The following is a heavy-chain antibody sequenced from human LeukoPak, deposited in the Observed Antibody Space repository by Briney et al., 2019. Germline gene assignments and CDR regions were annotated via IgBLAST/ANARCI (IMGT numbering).Heavy chain of an antibody. Sequence: GGSLRLSCAASEFTFSTYAMSWVRQAPGKGLEGVSGISASGYSTYYADSVTGRFTISRDNSKNTLYLQMNSLRAEDTAVYYCAKGVSTTRTYNWFDPWGQGTLVTVSS. CDR1: EFTFSTYA. D-gene: IGHD2-2*01. CDR3: AKGVSTTRTYNWFDP. CDR2: ISASGYST. J-gene: IGHJ5*02. V-gene: IGHV3-23*01.